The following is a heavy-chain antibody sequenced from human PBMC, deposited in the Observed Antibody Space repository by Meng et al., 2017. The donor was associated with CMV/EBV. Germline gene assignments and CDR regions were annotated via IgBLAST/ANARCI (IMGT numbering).Heavy chain of an antibody. Sequence: QFQLLPSGSEMKKPGASVKVSCKASCYTFTCIGISVVRQAPGQGLKWMGWISAYNGNTNYAQKLQGRVTMTTDTSTSTAYMELRSLRSDDTAVYYCAREGFDYWGQGTLVTVSS. CDR3: AREGFDY. V-gene: IGHV1-18*01. CDR2: ISAYNGNT. J-gene: IGHJ4*02. CDR1: CYTFTCIG.